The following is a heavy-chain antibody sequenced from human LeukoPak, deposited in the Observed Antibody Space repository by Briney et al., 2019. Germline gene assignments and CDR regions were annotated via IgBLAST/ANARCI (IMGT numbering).Heavy chain of an antibody. D-gene: IGHD3-22*01. J-gene: IGHJ3*02. CDR1: GFAFSSYS. CDR3: ARAHYYDSSGSTDALDI. V-gene: IGHV3-21*01. CDR2: ISSSSSYI. Sequence: GGSLRLSCAASGFAFSSYSMNWVRQAPGTGLEWVSSISSSSSYIHYADSVKGRFTISRDNAKNSLYLQMNSLRAEDTAVYSCARAHYYDSSGSTDALDIWGQGTMVTVSS.